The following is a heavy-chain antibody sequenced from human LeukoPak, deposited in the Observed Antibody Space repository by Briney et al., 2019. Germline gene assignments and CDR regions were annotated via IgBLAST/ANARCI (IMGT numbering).Heavy chain of an antibody. CDR3: AREDDNSGYYYFDY. CDR2: IWYDGSNT. Sequence: PGGSLRLSCSASGFSFSNYGMHWVRQAPGKGLEWVAVIWYDGSNTYYADSVKGRFTISRDNSKNTLYLQMNSLRAEDTAVYFCAREDDNSGYYYFDYWGQGTLVTVSS. J-gene: IGHJ4*02. D-gene: IGHD3-22*01. CDR1: GFSFSNYG. V-gene: IGHV3-33*01.